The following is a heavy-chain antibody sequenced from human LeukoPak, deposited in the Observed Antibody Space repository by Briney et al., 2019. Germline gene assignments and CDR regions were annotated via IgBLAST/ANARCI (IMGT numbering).Heavy chain of an antibody. CDR1: GYTFTDNY. V-gene: IGHV1-2*06. CDR2: VNPDSGGI. D-gene: IGHD3-22*01. Sequence: ASVKVSCKASGYTFTDNYIHWVRQAPGQGLEWMGRVNPDSGGINYAQKFQGRVAMTRDTSINTAFVELRRLRSDDTAAYYCARAQNYHDRSGYSDDTFDVWGHGTMITVSS. J-gene: IGHJ3*01. CDR3: ARAQNYHDRSGYSDDTFDV.